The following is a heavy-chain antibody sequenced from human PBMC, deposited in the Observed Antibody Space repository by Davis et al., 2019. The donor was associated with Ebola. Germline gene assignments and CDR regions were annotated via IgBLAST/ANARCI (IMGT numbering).Heavy chain of an antibody. J-gene: IGHJ6*02. CDR3: ASGGIYCSGSSCATYYYYGMDV. Sequence: AASVKVSCKASGYSFTSFAMHWVRQAPGQRLEWLGWFNGGNGTTTYSQKFQGRVTITKDTSASTAYMELSSLSSEDTAVYYCASGGIYCSGSSCATYYYYGMDVWGQGTTVTVSS. D-gene: IGHD2-2*01. CDR2: FNGGNGTT. V-gene: IGHV1-3*01. CDR1: GYSFTSFA.